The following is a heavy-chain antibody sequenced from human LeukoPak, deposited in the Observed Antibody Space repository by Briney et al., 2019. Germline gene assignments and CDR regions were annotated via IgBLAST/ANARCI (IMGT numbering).Heavy chain of an antibody. J-gene: IGHJ3*02. CDR1: GFTFSSYG. V-gene: IGHV3-30*02. D-gene: IGHD3-3*01. CDR3: AKVWIHAIDAFDI. Sequence: GGSLRLSCAPSGFTFSSYGMHWVRQAPGKGLEWVAFIRYDGSNKYYADSVKGRFTISRDNSKNTLYLQMNSLRAEDTAVYYCAKVWIHAIDAFDIWGQGTMVTVSS. CDR2: IRYDGSNK.